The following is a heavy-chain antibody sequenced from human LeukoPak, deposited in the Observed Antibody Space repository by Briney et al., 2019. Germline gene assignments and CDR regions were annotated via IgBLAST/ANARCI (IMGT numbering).Heavy chain of an antibody. D-gene: IGHD3-22*01. Sequence: GASVKVSCKTTGYTFTDYYMHWVRQAPGQGLEWMGWINPNSGGTNYAQKFQGRFTMTRDTSISTAYMELTSLRSDDAAVYYCPSGGYYDGGVYYPLDYWGQGTLVTVSS. CDR1: GYTFTDYY. V-gene: IGHV1-2*02. CDR2: INPNSGGT. J-gene: IGHJ4*02. CDR3: PSGGYYDGGVYYPLDY.